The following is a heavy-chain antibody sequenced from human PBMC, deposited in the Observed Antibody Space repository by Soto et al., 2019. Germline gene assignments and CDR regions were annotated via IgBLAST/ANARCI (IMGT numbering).Heavy chain of an antibody. V-gene: IGHV1-69*01. CDR3: ASGQYRLSLSHSYYAVLEV. J-gene: IGHJ6*02. Sequence: QVQLVQSGAEVKKPGSSVKVSCKASGDTFTRYGVSWVRQAPGQGLEWMGGIIPIFGTTNYAQKFQDRVTISADESTRTAYAELSSLRSEDTAVDYCASGQYRLSLSHSYYAVLEVGGQWTTVTVSS. CDR2: IIPIFGTT. CDR1: GDTFTRYG. D-gene: IGHD2-2*01.